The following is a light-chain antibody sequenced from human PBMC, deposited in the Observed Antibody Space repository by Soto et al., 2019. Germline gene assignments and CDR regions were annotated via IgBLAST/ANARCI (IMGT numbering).Light chain of an antibody. CDR3: QQYDSSPRT. J-gene: IGKJ2*01. Sequence: ETVLTQSPGTVSLSPGETATLSCRASRTVSNNFLAWYQQKPGQAPRLLIYGVFNRATGIPDRFSGSGSGTDFTLTISRLEPEDSAMYHCQQYDSSPRTFGQGTKLEIK. V-gene: IGKV3-20*01. CDR1: RTVSNNF. CDR2: GVF.